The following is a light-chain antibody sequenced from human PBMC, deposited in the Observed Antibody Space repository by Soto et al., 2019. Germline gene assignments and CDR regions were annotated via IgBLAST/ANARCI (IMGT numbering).Light chain of an antibody. CDR2: TNN. Sequence: QSVLTQPPSASGTPGQRVTISCSGSCSNIGSNTVNWYQQLPGTAPKLLIYTNNHRPSGVPDRFSGSESGTSASLAISGLQSEDEADYYCAAWDDSLNGVVFGGGTKLTVL. CDR1: CSNIGSNT. V-gene: IGLV1-44*01. CDR3: AAWDDSLNGVV. J-gene: IGLJ2*01.